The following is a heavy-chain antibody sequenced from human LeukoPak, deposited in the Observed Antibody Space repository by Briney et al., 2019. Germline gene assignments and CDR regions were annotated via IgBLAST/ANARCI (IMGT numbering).Heavy chain of an antibody. CDR3: ARSKRWPRGGLGYFDY. J-gene: IGHJ4*02. D-gene: IGHD5-24*01. CDR2: IKQDGSEK. Sequence: GGSLRLCCAASGFTFSSYWMSWVRQAAGKGLEWVANIKQDGSEKYYVDAVKGRFTISRDNAKNSLYLQMHSLRAEDTAVYYCARSKRWPRGGLGYFDYWGQGTLVTVSS. V-gene: IGHV3-7*01. CDR1: GFTFSSYW.